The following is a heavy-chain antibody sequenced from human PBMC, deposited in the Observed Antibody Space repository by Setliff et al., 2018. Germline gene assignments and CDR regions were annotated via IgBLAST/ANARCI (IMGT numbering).Heavy chain of an antibody. CDR1: GGTFSDYG. CDR3: VREGVDSRSSTDYRYYMDV. D-gene: IGHD3-22*01. CDR2: TIPIFGTT. V-gene: IGHV1-69*05. Sequence: SVKVSCKASGGTFSDYGISWVRRAPGQGLEWMGGTIPIFGTTDYAQKLQGRVTIITEESTSTAFMQLSSLRSEDKAVYYCVREGVDSRSSTDYRYYMDVWGKGTTVTVSS. J-gene: IGHJ6*03.